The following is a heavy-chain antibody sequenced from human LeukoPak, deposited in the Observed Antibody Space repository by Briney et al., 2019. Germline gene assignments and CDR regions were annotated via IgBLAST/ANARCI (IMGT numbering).Heavy chain of an antibody. CDR2: IIPIFGTA. D-gene: IGHD6-13*01. CDR3: ARVSNKGSSWYYGA. Sequence: GASVKVSCKASGGTFSSYAISWVRQAPGQGLEWMGGIIPIFGTANYAQKFQGRVTITTDESTSTAYMELRSLRSDDTAVYYCARVSNKGSSWYYGAWGQGTLVTVSS. CDR1: GGTFSSYA. V-gene: IGHV1-69*05. J-gene: IGHJ5*02.